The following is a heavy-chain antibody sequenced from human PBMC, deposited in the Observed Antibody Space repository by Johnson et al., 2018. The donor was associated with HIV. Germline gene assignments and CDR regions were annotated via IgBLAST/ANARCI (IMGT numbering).Heavy chain of an antibody. V-gene: IGHV3-74*02. CDR1: GLIVSSSY. D-gene: IGHD6-19*01. CDR2: IRNDGSES. Sequence: EVQLVESGGGLIQPGGSLRLSCAASGLIVSSSYMTWVRQGPGKGLEWVSRIRNDGSESAYADSVKGRFFIYSDNSKNTLYLQMDSLRDEDTAVYYCARGTGSGWSGSLDAFDIWGQGTKVTVSS. J-gene: IGHJ3*02. CDR3: ARGTGSGWSGSLDAFDI.